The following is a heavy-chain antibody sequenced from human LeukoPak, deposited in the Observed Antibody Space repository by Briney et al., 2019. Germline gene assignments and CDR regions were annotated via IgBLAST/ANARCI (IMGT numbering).Heavy chain of an antibody. J-gene: IGHJ6*03. V-gene: IGHV1-69*05. Sequence: ASVKVSCKASGGTFSSYAISWVRQAPGQGLEWMGRIIPIFGTANYAQKFQGRVTITTDGSTSTAYMELSSLRSEDTAVYYCASRTTVTTSGYYYYYMDVWGKGTTVTVSS. D-gene: IGHD4-11*01. CDR1: GGTFSSYA. CDR2: IIPIFGTA. CDR3: ASRTTVTTSGYYYYYMDV.